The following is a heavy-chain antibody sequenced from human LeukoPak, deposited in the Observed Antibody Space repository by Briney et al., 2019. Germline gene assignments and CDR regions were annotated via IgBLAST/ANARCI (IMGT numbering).Heavy chain of an antibody. CDR3: ARGSNWGVPGSYYYYGMDV. CDR2: INHSGST. Sequence: SETLSLTCTVSGGSISSSSYYWGWIRQPPGKGLEWIGEINHSGSTNYNPSLKSRVTISVDTSKNQFSLKLSSVTAADTAVYYCARGSNWGVPGSYYYYGMDVWGQGTTVTVSS. V-gene: IGHV4-39*07. D-gene: IGHD7-27*01. J-gene: IGHJ6*02. CDR1: GGSISSSSYY.